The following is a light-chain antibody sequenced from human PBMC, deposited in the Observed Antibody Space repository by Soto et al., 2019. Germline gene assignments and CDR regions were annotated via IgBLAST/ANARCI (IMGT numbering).Light chain of an antibody. V-gene: IGKV3-11*01. Sequence: EVVLTQSPATLSLSPGEGATLSCRASQSIGNYLAWYQQKPGQAPRLLIYATSIRATGIPARFSGSGSVKDFTLTISSLEPEDFAVYYCQQRSSWPFTFGPGTKVDIK. J-gene: IGKJ3*01. CDR3: QQRSSWPFT. CDR2: ATS. CDR1: QSIGNY.